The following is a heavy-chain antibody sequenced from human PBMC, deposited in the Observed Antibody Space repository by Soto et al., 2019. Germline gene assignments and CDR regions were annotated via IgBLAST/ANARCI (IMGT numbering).Heavy chain of an antibody. CDR1: GYTFTRYN. D-gene: IGHD2-15*01. CDR2: INPSGGTT. J-gene: IGHJ4*02. V-gene: IGHV1-46*01. CDR3: ARVRGGGSEYFFDY. Sequence: GASVKVSCKASGYTFTRYNVHWGRQAPGQGLEWMAIINPSGGTTYYVQKFEGRVTLTTDTSTSTVYMELSSLRSDDTAVYYCARVRGGGSEYFFDYWGQGTLVTVSS.